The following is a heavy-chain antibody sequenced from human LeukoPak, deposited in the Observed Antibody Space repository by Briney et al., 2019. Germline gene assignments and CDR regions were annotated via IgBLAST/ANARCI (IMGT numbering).Heavy chain of an antibody. CDR1: GYTFTGYY. V-gene: IGHV1-2*02. CDR2: INPNNGVT. J-gene: IGHJ4*02. Sequence: ASVKVSCKASGYTFTGYYMHWVRQAPGQGLEGMGWINPNNGVTNYAQNFQGRVTMTRDKSISTAYMELSRLRADDTALYYCAKEGDCSGGTCFDHWGQGTLVTVSS. D-gene: IGHD2-15*01. CDR3: AKEGDCSGGTCFDH.